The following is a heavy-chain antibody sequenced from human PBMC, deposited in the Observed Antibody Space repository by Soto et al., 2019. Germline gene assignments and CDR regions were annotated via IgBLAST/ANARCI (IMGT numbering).Heavy chain of an antibody. CDR1: GFTFDDYT. D-gene: IGHD6-19*01. J-gene: IGHJ6*02. Sequence: PGGSLRLSCAASGFTFDDYTMHWVRQAPGKGLEWVSLISWDGGSTYYADSVKGRFTISRDNSKNSLYLQMNSLRTEDTALYYCAKELIAVAGTRDYYYGLDVWGQGTTVTVSS. V-gene: IGHV3-43*01. CDR2: ISWDGGST. CDR3: AKELIAVAGTRDYYYGLDV.